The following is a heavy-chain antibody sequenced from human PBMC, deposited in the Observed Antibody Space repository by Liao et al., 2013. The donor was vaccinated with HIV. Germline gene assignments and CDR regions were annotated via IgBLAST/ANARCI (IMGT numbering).Heavy chain of an antibody. J-gene: IGHJ2*01. CDR1: GGSISSGDYY. CDR2: IYYSGST. V-gene: IGHV4-30-4*08. Sequence: QVQLQESGPGLVKPSQTLSLTCTVSGGSISSGDYYWSWIRQPPGKGLEWIGYIYYSGSTYYNPSLKSRVTISVDTSKNQFSLKLSSVTAADTAVYYCAREKEFYGDYEIVPRFDLWGRGTLVTVSS. CDR3: AREKEFYGDYEIVPRFDL. D-gene: IGHD4-17*01.